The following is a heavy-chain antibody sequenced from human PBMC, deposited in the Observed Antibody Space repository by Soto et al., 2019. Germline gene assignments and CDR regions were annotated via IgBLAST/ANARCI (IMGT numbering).Heavy chain of an antibody. Sequence: SQTQSLTCTVSGGSISSRGYYWGWIRQPPGKGLEWIGSINYGGSPYYNPSLKSRVTISVDTSKNQFSLKLSSVTAADTAVYYCARLPHYGDPKAGVWGRGTLVTVSS. CDR2: INYGGSP. CDR1: GGSISSRGYY. CDR3: ARLPHYGDPKAGV. J-gene: IGHJ4*02. V-gene: IGHV4-39*01. D-gene: IGHD4-17*01.